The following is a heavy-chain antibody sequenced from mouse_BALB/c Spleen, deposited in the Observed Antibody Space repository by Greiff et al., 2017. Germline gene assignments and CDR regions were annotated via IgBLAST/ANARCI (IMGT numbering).Heavy chain of an antibody. V-gene: IGHV1-9*01. CDR2: ILPGSGST. Sequence: VKLQESGAELMKPGASVKISCKATGYTFSSYWIEWVKQRPGHGLEWIGEILPGSGSTNYNEKFKGKATFTADTSSNTAYMQLSSLTSEDSAVYYCARSGTYYAMDYWGQGTSVTVSS. D-gene: IGHD4-1*01. J-gene: IGHJ4*01. CDR1: GYTFSSYW. CDR3: ARSGTYYAMDY.